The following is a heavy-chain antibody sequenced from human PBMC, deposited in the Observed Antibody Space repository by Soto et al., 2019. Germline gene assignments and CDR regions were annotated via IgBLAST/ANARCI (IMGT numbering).Heavy chain of an antibody. J-gene: IGHJ5*02. CDR3: ARILSSVSGPRWFDP. CDR1: GGSFSGYY. Sequence: PSETLSLTCAVYGGSFSGYYWSWIRQPPGKGLEWIGEINHSGSTNYNQSLKSRVTISVDTSKNQFSLKLSSVTAADTAVYYCARILSSVSGPRWFDPWGQGTLVTVSS. CDR2: INHSGST. V-gene: IGHV4-34*01. D-gene: IGHD3-10*01.